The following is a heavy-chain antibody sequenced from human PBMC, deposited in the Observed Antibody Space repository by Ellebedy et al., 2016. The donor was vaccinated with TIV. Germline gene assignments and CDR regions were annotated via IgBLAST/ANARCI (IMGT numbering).Heavy chain of an antibody. V-gene: IGHV4-59*01. J-gene: IGHJ4*02. CDR2: ISNNEGT. D-gene: IGHD1/OR15-1a*01. Sequence: MPSETLSLTCTVSGGSISTYFWSWIRQPPGKGLEWIGFISNNEGTNYNPSLKSRVTISVDKSKNQFSLTLSAVTAADTAVYYCARDKEHTHGRTFGSWGQGTLVTVSS. CDR1: GGSISTYF. CDR3: ARDKEHTHGRTFGS.